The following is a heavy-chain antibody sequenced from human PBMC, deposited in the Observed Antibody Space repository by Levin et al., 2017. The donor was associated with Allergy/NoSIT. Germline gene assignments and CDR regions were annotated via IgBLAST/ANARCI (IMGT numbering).Heavy chain of an antibody. J-gene: IGHJ4*02. Sequence: SVKVSCKASGGTFSSYTISWVRQAPGQGLEWMGRIIPILGIANYAQKFQGRVTITADKSTSTAYMELSSLRSEDTAVYYCATGKYCSGGSCYPDYWGQGTLVTVSS. CDR2: IIPILGIA. V-gene: IGHV1-69*02. D-gene: IGHD2-15*01. CDR3: ATGKYCSGGSCYPDY. CDR1: GGTFSSYT.